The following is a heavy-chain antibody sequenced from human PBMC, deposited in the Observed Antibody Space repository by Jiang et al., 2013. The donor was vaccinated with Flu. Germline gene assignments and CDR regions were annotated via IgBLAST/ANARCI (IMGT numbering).Heavy chain of an antibody. D-gene: IGHD2-8*01. V-gene: IGHV4-59*01. CDR3: ARDRNGYFDY. CDR2: IYYSGST. CDR1: GGSISSYY. J-gene: IGHJ4*02. Sequence: GPGLVKPSETLSLTCTVSGGSISSYYWSWIRQPPGKGLEWIGYIYYSGSTNYNPSLKSRVTISVDTSKNQFSLKLSSVTAADTAVYYCARDRNGYFDYWGQGTLVTVSS.